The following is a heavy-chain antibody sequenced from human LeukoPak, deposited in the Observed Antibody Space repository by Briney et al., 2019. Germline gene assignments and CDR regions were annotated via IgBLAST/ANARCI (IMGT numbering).Heavy chain of an antibody. CDR1: GFTFNNYW. J-gene: IGHJ3*02. CDR3: ARDPRRATRQGGAFDI. CDR2: ITNDGSGSST. V-gene: IGHV3-74*01. Sequence: PGGSLRLSCAASGFTFNNYWMHWVRQAPGKGLVWVSVITNDGSGSSTNYADSVKGRFTISRDNAKNTLYLQMNSLRAEDTAVYYCARDPRRATRQGGAFDIWGQGTMVTVSS. D-gene: IGHD1-26*01.